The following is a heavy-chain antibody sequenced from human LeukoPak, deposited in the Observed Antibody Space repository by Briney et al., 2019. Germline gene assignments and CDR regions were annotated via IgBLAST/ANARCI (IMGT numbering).Heavy chain of an antibody. J-gene: IGHJ5*02. CDR2: ISAFDGNT. CDR1: GYTFTNYG. D-gene: IGHD6-13*01. V-gene: IGHV1-18*01. CDR3: AXXXVIASAGTPNWFDP. Sequence: ASVKVSCKASGYTFTNYGISWVRQAPGQGLEWMGWISAFDGNTNYLQKFQGRVTMTTDTATSTAYMELRSRRSDDTAGYYCAXXXVIASAGTPNWFDPWGQGTLVTVSS.